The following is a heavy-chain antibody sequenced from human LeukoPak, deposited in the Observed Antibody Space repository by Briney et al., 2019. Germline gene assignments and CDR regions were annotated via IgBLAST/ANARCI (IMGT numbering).Heavy chain of an antibody. D-gene: IGHD3-10*01. CDR3: ARPSAVVGGPLGYMDV. J-gene: IGHJ6*03. CDR2: ISAYNGNT. Sequence: ASVKVSCKASGYTFTSYGISLVRQAPGQGLEWMGWISAYNGNTNYAQKLQGRVTMTTDTSTSTAYMELRSLRSDDTAVYYCARPSAVVGGPLGYMDVWGKGTTVTVSS. CDR1: GYTFTSYG. V-gene: IGHV1-18*01.